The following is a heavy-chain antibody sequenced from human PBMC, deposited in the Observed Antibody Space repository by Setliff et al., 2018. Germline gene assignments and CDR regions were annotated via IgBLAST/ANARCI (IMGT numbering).Heavy chain of an antibody. D-gene: IGHD3-22*01. CDR3: ARGPYYYDSSGYYYY. CDR1: GFTFGDFA. CDR2: IGGRGIST. Sequence: GSLRLSCAASGFTFGDFAMTWVRQAPGKGLEWVSGIGGRGISTYYADSVKGRFIISRDNSENTLYLQMNSLRAEDTAVYYCARGPYYYDSSGYYYYWGQGTLVTVSS. J-gene: IGHJ4*02. V-gene: IGHV3-23*01.